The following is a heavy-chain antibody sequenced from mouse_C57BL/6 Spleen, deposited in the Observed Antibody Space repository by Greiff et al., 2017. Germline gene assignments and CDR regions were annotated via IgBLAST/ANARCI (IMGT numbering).Heavy chain of an antibody. Sequence: EVKLVESGPGLAKPSQTLSLTCSVTGYSITSDYWNWIRKFPGNKLEYMGYISYSGSTYYNPSLKSRISITRDTSKNQYYLQLNSVTTEDTATYYCARSLYYYGRNWYFDVWGTGTTVTVSS. CDR1: GYSITSDY. J-gene: IGHJ1*03. D-gene: IGHD1-1*01. V-gene: IGHV3-8*01. CDR2: ISYSGST. CDR3: ARSLYYYGRNWYFDV.